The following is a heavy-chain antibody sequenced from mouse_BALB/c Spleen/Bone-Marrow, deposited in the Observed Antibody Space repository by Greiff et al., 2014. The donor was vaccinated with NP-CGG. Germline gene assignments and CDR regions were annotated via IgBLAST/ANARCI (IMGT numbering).Heavy chain of an antibody. D-gene: IGHD2-14*01. J-gene: IGHJ4*01. V-gene: IGHV14-3*02. CDR2: IDPANGNT. Sequence: VQLKESGAELVKPGASVKLSCTASGFNIKDTYMHWVKQRPEQGLEWIGRIDPANGNTKYDPKFQGKATITAETSSNTAYLQLNSLTSEDAAVYYCAQGYDWAMDYWGQGTSVTVSS. CDR1: GFNIKDTY. CDR3: AQGYDWAMDY.